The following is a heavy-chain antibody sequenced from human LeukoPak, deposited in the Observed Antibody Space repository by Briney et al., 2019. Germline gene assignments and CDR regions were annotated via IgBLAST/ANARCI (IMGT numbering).Heavy chain of an antibody. CDR3: ARIWFGDEELIDY. Sequence: PGVCLRLSCAASGFTFSSCSMNWVRQAPGKGLEWVSSISSSSSYIYYADSVKGRFTISRDNAKNSLYLQMNSLRAEDTAVYYCARIWFGDEELIDYWGQGTLVTVSS. J-gene: IGHJ4*02. CDR2: ISSSSSYI. CDR1: GFTFSSCS. D-gene: IGHD3-10*01. V-gene: IGHV3-21*01.